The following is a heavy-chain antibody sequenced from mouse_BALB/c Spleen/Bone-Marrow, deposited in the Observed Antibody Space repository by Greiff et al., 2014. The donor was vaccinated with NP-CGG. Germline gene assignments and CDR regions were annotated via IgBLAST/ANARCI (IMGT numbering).Heavy chain of an antibody. CDR1: GYTFTSYW. CDR2: IYPSDSYT. Sequence: QVQLQQSGAELVRPGASVKLSCKASGYTFTSYWINWVKQRPGQGLEWIGNIYPSDSYTNYNQKFKDEATLTVDKSSSTAYMQLSSPTSEDSAVYYCTRYDYDWFAYWGQGTLVTVSA. CDR3: TRYDYDWFAY. V-gene: IGHV1-69*02. J-gene: IGHJ3*01. D-gene: IGHD2-4*01.